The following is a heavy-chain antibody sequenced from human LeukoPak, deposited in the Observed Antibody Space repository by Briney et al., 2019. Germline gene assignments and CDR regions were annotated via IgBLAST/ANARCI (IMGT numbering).Heavy chain of an antibody. Sequence: GESLKISCKASGYNFDTYWVAWLRQMPGKGLEWMGLIYPGDSDTRYSPSFKGLVTISADKSINTAYLQWDNLKASDTAMYYCARHGQFHKTRDAFDFWGQGTIVTVSS. V-gene: IGHV5-51*01. CDR2: IYPGDSDT. CDR1: GYNFDTYW. CDR3: ARHGQFHKTRDAFDF. J-gene: IGHJ3*01. D-gene: IGHD6-19*01.